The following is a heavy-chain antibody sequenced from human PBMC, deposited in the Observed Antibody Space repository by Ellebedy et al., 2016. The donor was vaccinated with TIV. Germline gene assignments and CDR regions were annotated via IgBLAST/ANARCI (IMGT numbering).Heavy chain of an antibody. CDR2: INHSGST. Sequence: SETLSLTXAVYGGSFSGYYWSWIRQPPGKGLEWIGEINHSGSTNYNPSLKSRVTISVDTSKNQFSLKLSSVTAADTAVYYCARNTYGSGSFDYWGQGTLVTVSS. J-gene: IGHJ4*02. V-gene: IGHV4-34*01. D-gene: IGHD3-10*01. CDR1: GGSFSGYY. CDR3: ARNTYGSGSFDY.